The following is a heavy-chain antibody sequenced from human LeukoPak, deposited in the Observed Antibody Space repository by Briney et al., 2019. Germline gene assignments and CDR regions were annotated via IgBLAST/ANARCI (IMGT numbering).Heavy chain of an antibody. CDR2: IYYSGST. V-gene: IGHV4-39*07. CDR1: GGSISSSSYY. CDR3: ARLQYVRFGESCTGFDP. J-gene: IGHJ5*02. Sequence: SETLSLICTVSGGSISSSSYYWGWIRQPPGKGLEWIGSIYYSGSTYYNPSLKSRVTISVDTSKNQFSLKLSSVTAADTAVYYCARLQYVRFGESCTGFDPWGQGTLVTVSS. D-gene: IGHD3-10*01.